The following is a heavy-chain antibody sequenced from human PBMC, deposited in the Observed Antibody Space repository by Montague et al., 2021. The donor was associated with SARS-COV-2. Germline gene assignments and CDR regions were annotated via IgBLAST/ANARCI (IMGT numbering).Heavy chain of an antibody. CDR2: ISGSGGST. Sequence: SLRLSCAASGFTFSSYAMSWVRQAPGKGLEWVSAISGSGGSTYYADSVKGRFTISRDNSKNTLYLQMNSLRAEDTAVYYCARDFYGSGSSYYYYGMDVWGQGTTVTVSS. CDR3: ARDFYGSGSSYYYYGMDV. CDR1: GFTFSSYA. D-gene: IGHD3-10*01. V-gene: IGHV3-23*01. J-gene: IGHJ6*02.